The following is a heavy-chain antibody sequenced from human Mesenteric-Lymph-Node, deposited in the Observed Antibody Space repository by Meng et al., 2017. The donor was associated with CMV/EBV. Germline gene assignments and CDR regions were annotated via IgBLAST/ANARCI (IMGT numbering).Heavy chain of an antibody. CDR1: ISSGGYS. D-gene: IGHD5-24*01. CDR3: ARAGRTTRDGYPSHYFDY. CDR2: IYHSGST. J-gene: IGHJ4*02. V-gene: IGHV4-30-2*01. Sequence: ISSGGYSWSWIRQPPGKGLEWIGYIYHSGSTYYNPSLKSRVTISVDRSKNQFSLKLSSVTAADTAVYYCARAGRTTRDGYPSHYFDYWGQGTLVTAPQ.